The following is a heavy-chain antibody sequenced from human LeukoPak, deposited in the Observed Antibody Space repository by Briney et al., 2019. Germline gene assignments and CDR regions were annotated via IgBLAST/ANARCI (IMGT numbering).Heavy chain of an antibody. V-gene: IGHV4-4*07. D-gene: IGHD6-6*01. CDR2: IYTSGGT. CDR3: ARENSSSPEVDL. J-gene: IGHJ2*01. CDR1: GGSISSYY. Sequence: TSETLSLTCTVSGGSISSYYWSWIRQPAGKGLEWIGRIYTSGGTNYNPSLKSRVTMSVDTSKNQFSLKLSSVTAADTAVYYCARENSSSPEVDLWGRGTLVTVSS.